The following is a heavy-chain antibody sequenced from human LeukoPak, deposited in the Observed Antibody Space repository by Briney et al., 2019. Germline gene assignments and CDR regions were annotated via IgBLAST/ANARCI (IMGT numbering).Heavy chain of an antibody. CDR1: GFTFSNYS. V-gene: IGHV3-23*01. J-gene: IGHJ4*02. CDR3: VKGITSHDFFSRGE. D-gene: IGHD3-3*01. CDR2: VSNSGGIT. Sequence: PGGSLRLSCAASGFTFSNYSMTWVRQAPGEGLEWVSGVSNSGGITYYADSVKGRFTISRDNSKNTLYLQMDSLSAEDTAVYYCVKGITSHDFFSRGEWGQGTLVTVSS.